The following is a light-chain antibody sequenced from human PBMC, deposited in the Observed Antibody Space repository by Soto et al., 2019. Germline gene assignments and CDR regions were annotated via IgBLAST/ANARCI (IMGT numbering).Light chain of an antibody. CDR2: KAS. CDR1: QSISSW. J-gene: IGKJ1*01. Sequence: GDRVTITCRASQSISSWLAWYQQKPGKAPKLVIYKASTLESGVPSRFSGSGSGTEFTLTISSLQPDDFATYFCQQYENSWTFGQGTTVEIK. V-gene: IGKV1-5*03. CDR3: QQYENSWT.